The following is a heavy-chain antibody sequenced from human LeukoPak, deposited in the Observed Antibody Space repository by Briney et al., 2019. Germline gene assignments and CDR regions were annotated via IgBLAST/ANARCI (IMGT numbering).Heavy chain of an antibody. Sequence: GASVKVSCKASGYTSTSYYMHWVRQAPRQGLEWMGIINPSGGSTSYAQKFQGRVTMTRDTSTSTVYMELSSLRSEDTAVYYCARAYTRDGYKLYYFDYWGQGTLVTVSS. D-gene: IGHD5-24*01. J-gene: IGHJ4*02. CDR3: ARAYTRDGYKLYYFDY. CDR1: GYTSTSYY. V-gene: IGHV1-46*01. CDR2: INPSGGST.